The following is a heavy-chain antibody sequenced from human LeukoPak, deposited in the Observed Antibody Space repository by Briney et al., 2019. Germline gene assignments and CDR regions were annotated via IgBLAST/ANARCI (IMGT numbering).Heavy chain of an antibody. Sequence: SETLSLTCAVYGGSISSSSYYWGWIRQPPGKGLEWIGSIYCSGSTYYNPSLKSRVTISVDTSKNQFSLKLSSVTAADTAVYYCARGLVVTAIRYFDYWGQGTLVTVSS. D-gene: IGHD2-21*02. J-gene: IGHJ4*02. CDR1: GGSISSSSYY. V-gene: IGHV4-39*07. CDR3: ARGLVVTAIRYFDY. CDR2: IYCSGST.